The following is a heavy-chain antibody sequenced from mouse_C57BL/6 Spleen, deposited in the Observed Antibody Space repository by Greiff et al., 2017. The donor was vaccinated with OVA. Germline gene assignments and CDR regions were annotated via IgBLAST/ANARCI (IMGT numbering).Heavy chain of an antibody. V-gene: IGHV5-16*01. CDR3: ARESYGFDY. CDR2: INYDGSST. Sequence: EVKVVESEGGLVQPGSSMKLSCTASGFTFSDYYMAWVRQVPEKGLEWVANINYDGSSTYYLDSLKSRFIISRDNAKNILYLQMSSLKSEDTATYYCARESYGFDYWGQGTTLTVSS. J-gene: IGHJ2*01. CDR1: GFTFSDYY. D-gene: IGHD1-1*01.